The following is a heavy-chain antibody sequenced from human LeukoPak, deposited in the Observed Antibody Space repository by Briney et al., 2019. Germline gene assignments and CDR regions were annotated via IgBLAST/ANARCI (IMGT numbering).Heavy chain of an antibody. D-gene: IGHD2-2*01. CDR2: ISSSSNTI. Sequence: GRSLRLSCAASGFTFSSYSMNWVRQAPGKGLEWVSYISSSSNTIYYADSMNGRFTISRDNAKNSLYLQMNRLRDEDTAVYYCARIVVPATMPVDYWGQGTLVTVSS. V-gene: IGHV3-48*02. CDR3: ARIVVPATMPVDY. CDR1: GFTFSSYS. J-gene: IGHJ4*02.